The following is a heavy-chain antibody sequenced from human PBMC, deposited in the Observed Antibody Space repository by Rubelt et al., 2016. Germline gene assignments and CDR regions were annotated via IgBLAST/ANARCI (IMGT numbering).Heavy chain of an antibody. V-gene: IGHV3-21*01. CDR3: ARVDYYYDRDYYYYYMDV. J-gene: IGHJ6*03. CDR2: ISSSSSYI. Sequence: EVQLVESGGGLVKPGGSLRLSCAASGFTFSSYSMNWVRQAPGKGLEWVSSISSSSSYIYYADSVKGRFTISRDNAKNSLYLQMNSLRAEDTAVYYCARVDYYYDRDYYYYYMDVWGKGTTVTVSS. CDR1: GFTFSSYS. D-gene: IGHD3-22*01.